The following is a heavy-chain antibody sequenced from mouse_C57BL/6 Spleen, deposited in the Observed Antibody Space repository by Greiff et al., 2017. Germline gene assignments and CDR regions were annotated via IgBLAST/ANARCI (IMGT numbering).Heavy chain of an antibody. CDR3: ARMDYGVDD. J-gene: IGHJ2*01. D-gene: IGHD2-4*01. CDR1: GFSLTSYG. Sequence: QVQLQQSGPGLVQPSQSLSITCTVSGFSLTSYGVHWVRQSPGKGLEWLGVIWSGGSADYNAAFISRLSISKDNSKSQVFFKMNSLQADDTAIYYCARMDYGVDDWGQGTTLTVSS. V-gene: IGHV2-2*01. CDR2: IWSGGSA.